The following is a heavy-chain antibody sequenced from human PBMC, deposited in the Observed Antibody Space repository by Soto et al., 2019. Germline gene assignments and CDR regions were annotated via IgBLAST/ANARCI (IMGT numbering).Heavy chain of an antibody. CDR1: GYTFTSYD. CDR3: ARGWDSSSWNGGNWFDP. D-gene: IGHD6-13*01. CDR2: MNPNSGNT. V-gene: IGHV1-8*01. J-gene: IGHJ5*02. Sequence: QVQLVQSGAEVKKPGASVKVSCKASGYTFTSYDINWVRQATGQGLEWMGWMNPNSGNTGYAQKFQGRVTMTKNTSISTAYMELSSLRSEDTAVYYCARGWDSSSWNGGNWFDPWGQGTLVTVSS.